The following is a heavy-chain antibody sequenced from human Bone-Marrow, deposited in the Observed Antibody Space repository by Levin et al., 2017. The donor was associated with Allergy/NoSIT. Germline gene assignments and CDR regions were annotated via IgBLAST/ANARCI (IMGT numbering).Heavy chain of an antibody. D-gene: IGHD6-6*01. CDR3: AKVGPPYRSSSFDGPIVLYPAPERYGMDV. Sequence: GASVKVSCKASGYTFTSYYMHWVRQAPGQGLEWMGIINPSGGSTSYAQKFQGRVTMTRDTSTSTVYMELSSLRFDDTAVYYCAKVGPPYRSSSFDGPIVLYPAPERYGMDVWGQGTTVTVSS. J-gene: IGHJ6*02. CDR2: INPSGGST. CDR1: GYTFTSYY. V-gene: IGHV1-46*01.